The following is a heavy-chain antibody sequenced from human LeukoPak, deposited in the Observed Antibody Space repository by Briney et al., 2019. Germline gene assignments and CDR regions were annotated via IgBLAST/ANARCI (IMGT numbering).Heavy chain of an antibody. CDR1: GYTFTSYG. J-gene: IGHJ4*02. CDR2: ISAYNGNT. D-gene: IGHD3-10*01. Sequence: GASVKLSCKASGYTFTSYGISWVRQAPGQGLEWMGWISAYNGNTNYAQKLQGRVTMTTDTSTSTAYMELRSLRSDDTAVYYCVRGLASGYGSGSYSDYWGQGTLVTVSS. V-gene: IGHV1-18*04. CDR3: VRGLASGYGSGSYSDY.